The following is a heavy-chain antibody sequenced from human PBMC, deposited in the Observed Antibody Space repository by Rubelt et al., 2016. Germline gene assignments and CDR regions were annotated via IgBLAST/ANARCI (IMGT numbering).Heavy chain of an antibody. J-gene: IGHJ4*02. CDR3: ARVPAGYCGSTSCYLPDS. CDR1: GGTFSSYA. CDR2: IIPILGIA. D-gene: IGHD2-2*03. V-gene: IGHV1-69*04. Sequence: LVQSGAEVKKPGSSVKVSCKASGGTFSSYAISWVRQAPGQGLEWMGRIIPILGIANYAQKFQGRVTITADKSTSTAYMELSSLRSEDTAVYYCARVPAGYCGSTSCYLPDSWGQGTLATVSS.